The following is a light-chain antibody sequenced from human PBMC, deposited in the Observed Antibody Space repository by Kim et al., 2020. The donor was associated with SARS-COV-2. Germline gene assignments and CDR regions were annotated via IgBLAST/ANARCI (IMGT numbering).Light chain of an antibody. CDR2: YDS. V-gene: IGLV3-21*04. J-gene: IGLJ2*01. Sequence: APGKPASITCGGDNIGVKSVHWYQQKPGLAPLLVLHYDSDRPSGIPERFSGSNSGNTATLTITGVEAGDEADYYCQVWDNSRVHLVFGGGTKVTVL. CDR1: NIGVKS. CDR3: QVWDNSRVHLV.